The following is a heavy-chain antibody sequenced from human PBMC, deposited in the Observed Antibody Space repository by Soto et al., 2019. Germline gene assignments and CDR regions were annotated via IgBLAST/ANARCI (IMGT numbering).Heavy chain of an antibody. CDR1: GGSFSGYY. CDR2: INHSGST. Sequence: SETLSLTCAVYGGSFSGYYWSWIRQPPGKGLEWIGEINHSGSTNYNPSLKSRVTISVDTSKNQFSLKLSSVTAADTAVYYCARWPRGVVPPRRAWYFDLWGRGTLVTVSS. V-gene: IGHV4-34*01. CDR3: ARWPRGVVPPRRAWYFDL. D-gene: IGHD2-15*01. J-gene: IGHJ2*01.